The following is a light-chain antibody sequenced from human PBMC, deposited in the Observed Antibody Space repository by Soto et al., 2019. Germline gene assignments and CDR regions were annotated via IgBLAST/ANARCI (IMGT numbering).Light chain of an antibody. Sequence: EIVMTQSPATLSLSPGERAALSCRASQSINSELVWYQQKPGQPPRLLIHGASTRATGVPARFTGSESGSEFTLTISGLQSEDFAVYYCQQGHNWPLTFGQGTRLEI. J-gene: IGKJ2*01. V-gene: IGKV3-15*01. CDR2: GAS. CDR3: QQGHNWPLT. CDR1: QSINSE.